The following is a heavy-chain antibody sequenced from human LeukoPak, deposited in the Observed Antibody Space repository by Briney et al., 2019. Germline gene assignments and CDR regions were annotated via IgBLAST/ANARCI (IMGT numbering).Heavy chain of an antibody. CDR3: ASSSLVVVVTYGFDI. CDR1: NGPITGTKW. V-gene: IGHV4-4*02. CDR2: ISHTGST. J-gene: IGHJ3*02. D-gene: IGHD2-21*01. Sequence: SGTLSLTCTVSNGPITGTKWWSWVRQPPGKGLEWIGEISHTGSTNYNPSFNSRVTMSVDKSKNQFSLNLKSVTAADTALYYCASSSLVVVVTYGFDIWGRGTAVTVSS.